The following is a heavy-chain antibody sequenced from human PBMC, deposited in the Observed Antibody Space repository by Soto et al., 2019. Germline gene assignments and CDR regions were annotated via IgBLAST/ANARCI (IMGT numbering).Heavy chain of an antibody. V-gene: IGHV3-30*18. CDR3: AKVRLRDYSLGYVFDS. CDR2: ISYVGSKT. D-gene: IGHD5-18*01. CDR1: GFTFSRYG. Sequence: PGGSLRLSCAASGFTFSRYGMHWVRQAPGKGLEWVALISYVGSKTYYADSVKGRFTISRDNSKNTLYLQMSSLRVEDTAVYYCAKVRLRDYSLGYVFDSWGQGPLVTVSS. J-gene: IGHJ4*02.